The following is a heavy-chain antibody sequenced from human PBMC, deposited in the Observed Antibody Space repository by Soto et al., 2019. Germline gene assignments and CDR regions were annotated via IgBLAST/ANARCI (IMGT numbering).Heavy chain of an antibody. Sequence: GGSLRLSCTASAFTFSMYWMHWVRQVPGKGPEWVSRISDDGSRADYADSVKGRFTISRDNAKNTLYLEMHVLRADDTAVYYCTRGPRPSSVGTGAFWGQGTPVTVSS. D-gene: IGHD3-10*01. V-gene: IGHV3-74*01. CDR2: ISDDGSRA. J-gene: IGHJ4*02. CDR1: AFTFSMYW. CDR3: TRGPRPSSVGTGAF.